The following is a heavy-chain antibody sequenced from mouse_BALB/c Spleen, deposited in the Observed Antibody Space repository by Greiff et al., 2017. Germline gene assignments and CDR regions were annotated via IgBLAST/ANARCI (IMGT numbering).Heavy chain of an antibody. J-gene: IGHJ3*01. Sequence: EVKLVESGGGLVQPGGSRKLSCAASGFTFSSFGMHWVRQAPEKGLEWVAYISSGSSTIYYADTVKGRFTISRDNPKNTLFLQMTSLRSEDTAMYYCARVGFAYWGQGTLVTVSA. CDR3: ARVGFAY. CDR2: ISSGSSTI. V-gene: IGHV5-17*02. CDR1: GFTFSSFG.